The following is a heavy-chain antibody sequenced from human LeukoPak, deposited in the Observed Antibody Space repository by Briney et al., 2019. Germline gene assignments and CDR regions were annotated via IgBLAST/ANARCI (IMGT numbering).Heavy chain of an antibody. CDR3: ARDVSGPNWFDP. D-gene: IGHD5/OR15-5a*01. CDR1: GGSVSSAGYY. CDR2: VYYSGST. V-gene: IGHV4-61*08. J-gene: IGHJ5*02. Sequence: PSETLSLTCTVSGGSVSSAGYYWSWIRQPPGKGLEWIGYVYYSGSTNYNPSLKSRVTISIDTSKNQFSLKLSSVTAADTAVYYCARDVSGPNWFDPWGQGTLVTVSS.